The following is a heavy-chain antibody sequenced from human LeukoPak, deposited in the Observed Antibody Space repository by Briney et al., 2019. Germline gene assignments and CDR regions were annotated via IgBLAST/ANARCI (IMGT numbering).Heavy chain of an antibody. CDR2: INSDGSST. CDR1: GFTFSSYW. Sequence: QPGGSLRLSSAASGFTFSSYWMHWVRQAPGKGLVWVSRINSDGSSTSYADSVKGRFTISRDNAKNTLYLQMNSLRAEDTAVYYCARVGGRGSPVSYWGQGTLVTVSS. CDR3: ARVGGRGSPVSY. V-gene: IGHV3-74*01. D-gene: IGHD3-16*01. J-gene: IGHJ4*02.